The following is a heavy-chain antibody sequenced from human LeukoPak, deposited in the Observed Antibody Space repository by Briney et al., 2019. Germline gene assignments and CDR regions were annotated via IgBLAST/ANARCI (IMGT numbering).Heavy chain of an antibody. CDR2: ISSSSSYI. J-gene: IGHJ4*02. CDR1: GFTFTNYC. V-gene: IGHV3-21*01. D-gene: IGHD3-10*01. CDR3: AKAPSMVRGVIKYYFDY. Sequence: GGSLRLSCAASGFTFTNYCINWVRQAPGKGLEWVSSISSSSSYIYYADSVKGRFTISRDNSKNTLYLQMNSLRAEDTAVYYCAKAPSMVRGVIKYYFDYWGQGTLVTVSS.